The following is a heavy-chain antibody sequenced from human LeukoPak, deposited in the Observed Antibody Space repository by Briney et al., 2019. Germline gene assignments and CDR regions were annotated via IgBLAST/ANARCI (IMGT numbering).Heavy chain of an antibody. CDR3: ARHPGKVTNDWYFDL. V-gene: IGHV1-2*02. CDR2: INPNSGGT. CDR1: GYTFPRYY. Sequence: ASVKVSCKASGYTFPRYYMHWVRQAPGQGLEWMGWINPNSGGTNYAQRFQGRVTMTRDTSITTAYVELSRLSSDDTAVYYCARHPGKVTNDWYFDLWGRGTLSLSPQ. J-gene: IGHJ2*01. D-gene: IGHD4-23*01.